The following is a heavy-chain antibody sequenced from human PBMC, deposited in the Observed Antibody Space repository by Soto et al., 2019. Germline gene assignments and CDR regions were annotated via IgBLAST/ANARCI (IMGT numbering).Heavy chain of an antibody. D-gene: IGHD7-27*01. J-gene: IGHJ3*02. CDR2: INHDGSET. CDR1: GFIFTNYW. CDR3: ARTLLGPMAFDM. V-gene: IGHV3-7*03. Sequence: EVQLVESGGDLVQPGGSLRLSCAASGFIFTNYWMTWVRQAPGKGLEWVANINHDGSETYYLDSVKGRFAISRDNAKNSLFLQMNSLRDEDTAIYYCARTLLGPMAFDMWGHGTLVAVSS.